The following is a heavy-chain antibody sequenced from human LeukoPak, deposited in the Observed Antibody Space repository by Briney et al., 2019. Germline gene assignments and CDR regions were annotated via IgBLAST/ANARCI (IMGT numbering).Heavy chain of an antibody. J-gene: IGHJ3*01. D-gene: IGHD6-19*01. CDR3: ARGAPPSAVAGY. CDR1: GFTVSSNY. V-gene: IGHV3-66*01. Sequence: PGGSLRLSCAASGFTVSSNYMSWVRQAPGKGLEWVSVIYSGGSTYYSDSVKGRFTISRYNSKNTLYLQMNSLRAEDTAVYYCARGAPPSAVAGYWGQGTMVTVSS. CDR2: IYSGGST.